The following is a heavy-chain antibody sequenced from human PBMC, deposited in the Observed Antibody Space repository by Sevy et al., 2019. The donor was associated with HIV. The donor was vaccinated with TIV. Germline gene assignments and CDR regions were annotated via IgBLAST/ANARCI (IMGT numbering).Heavy chain of an antibody. Sequence: GGSLRLSCAASGFSVSLNYMSWVRQAPGKGLEWISVIYSGGTTYYADSVKGRFTISRDDSKNTVFLQMDSLRAEDTAVYYCARDPRIYGDYLLAYFDYWGQGTLVTVSS. CDR1: GFSVSLNY. D-gene: IGHD4-17*01. J-gene: IGHJ4*02. V-gene: IGHV3-66*01. CDR3: ARDPRIYGDYLLAYFDY. CDR2: IYSGGTT.